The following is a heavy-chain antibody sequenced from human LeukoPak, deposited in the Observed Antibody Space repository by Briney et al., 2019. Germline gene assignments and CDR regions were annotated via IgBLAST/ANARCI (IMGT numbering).Heavy chain of an antibody. J-gene: IGHJ3*02. D-gene: IGHD3-22*01. CDR2: IWYDGSKK. CDR1: GFTFSDHY. V-gene: IGHV3-33*08. CDR3: ARDNDGSSHYSALDI. Sequence: PGGSLRLSCAASGFTFSDHYMHWVRQAPGKGLEWVAVIWYDGSKKYYADSVKGRFTISRDDSKNTLYLQMNSLRAEDTAVYYCARDNDGSSHYSALDIWGQGTMVTVSS.